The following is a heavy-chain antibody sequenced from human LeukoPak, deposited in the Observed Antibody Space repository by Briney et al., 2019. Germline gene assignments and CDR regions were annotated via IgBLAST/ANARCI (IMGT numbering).Heavy chain of an antibody. Sequence: SETLSLTCTVSGGSISSYYWSWIRQPAGKGLEWIGRIYTSGSTNYNPSLKSRVTMSVDTSKNQFSLNLRSVTAADTAVYYCARESSSALYYYYFMDVWGKGTTVTVSS. CDR2: IYTSGST. CDR3: ARESSSALYYYYFMDV. D-gene: IGHD6-6*01. J-gene: IGHJ6*03. CDR1: GGSISSYY. V-gene: IGHV4-4*07.